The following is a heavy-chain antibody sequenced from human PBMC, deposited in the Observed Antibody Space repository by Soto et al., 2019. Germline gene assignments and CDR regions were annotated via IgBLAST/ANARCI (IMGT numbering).Heavy chain of an antibody. CDR2: IYHSGST. J-gene: IGHJ6*02. Sequence: KTSETLSLTCAVSGGSISSSNWWSWVRQPPGKGLEWIGEIYHSGSTNYNPSLKSRVTISVDKSKNQFSLKLSSVTAADTAVYYCARDTYLDIVWDYYYYGMDVWGQGTTVTVSS. CDR1: GGSISSSNW. V-gene: IGHV4-4*02. CDR3: ARDTYLDIVWDYYYYGMDV. D-gene: IGHD5-12*01.